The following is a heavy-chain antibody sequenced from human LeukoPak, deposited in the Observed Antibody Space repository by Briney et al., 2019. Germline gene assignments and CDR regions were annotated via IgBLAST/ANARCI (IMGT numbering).Heavy chain of an antibody. Sequence: GASVKVSCKASGSTFSSYAISWVRQAPGQGLEWMGWINPKSGGTVYAQKFQGRVTMTRDTSSSTAYMELSRLRFDDTVVYYCARGPRITIFGVVMANDAFDIWGQGTMVTVSS. V-gene: IGHV1-2*02. D-gene: IGHD3-3*01. CDR2: INPKSGGT. J-gene: IGHJ3*02. CDR3: ARGPRITIFGVVMANDAFDI. CDR1: GSTFSSYA.